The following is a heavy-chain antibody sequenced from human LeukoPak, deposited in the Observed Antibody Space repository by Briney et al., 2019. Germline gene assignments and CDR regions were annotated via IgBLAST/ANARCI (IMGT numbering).Heavy chain of an antibody. CDR1: GYTFTDNY. CDR2: INPNSGGT. V-gene: IGHV1-2*06. Sequence: ASVTVSCKASGYTFTDNYIHWVRQAPGQGLEWMGRINPNSGGTNYAQKFQGRVTMTRDTSISTAYMELSRLRSDDTAVYYCARDLGDFWSGNHAFDIWGQGTMVTVSS. CDR3: ARDLGDFWSGNHAFDI. J-gene: IGHJ3*02. D-gene: IGHD3-3*01.